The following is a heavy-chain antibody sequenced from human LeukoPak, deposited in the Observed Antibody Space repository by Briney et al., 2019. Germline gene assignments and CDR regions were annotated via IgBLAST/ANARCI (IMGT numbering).Heavy chain of an antibody. D-gene: IGHD6-13*01. CDR1: GVSISSFY. CDR2: IYTTRST. CDR3: ARYRVEPATAHFDL. V-gene: IGHV4-59*10. Sequence: SETLSLTCAVSGVSISSFYWSWIRQPASKGLGWIGRIYTTRSTQHNPSLNNRVTISVDKSKNKLSLNLSSVTAARTAVYVCARYRVEPATAHFDLWGQGTVVTVSS. J-gene: IGHJ4*02.